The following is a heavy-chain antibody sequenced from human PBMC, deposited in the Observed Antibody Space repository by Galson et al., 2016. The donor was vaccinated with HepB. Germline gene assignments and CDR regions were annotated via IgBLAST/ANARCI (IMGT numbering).Heavy chain of an antibody. Sequence: SLRLSCAASGFTFSTYSMNWVRQAPGKGLEWASSISSSSSYIYYADSVRGRFTISRDNAKNSLYLQMNSLRAEDTAVYYCAREGPAETFDYWGQGTLVTVSS. J-gene: IGHJ4*02. CDR3: AREGPAETFDY. CDR1: GFTFSTYS. CDR2: ISSSSSYI. D-gene: IGHD6-13*01. V-gene: IGHV3-21*01.